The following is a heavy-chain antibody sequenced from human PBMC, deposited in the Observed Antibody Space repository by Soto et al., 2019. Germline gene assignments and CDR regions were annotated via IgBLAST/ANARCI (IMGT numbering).Heavy chain of an antibody. CDR3: ARGIAVPVDPDY. J-gene: IGHJ4*02. CDR1: GYTFTSYA. Sequence: ASVKVSCKASGYTFTSYAMHWVRQAPGQSLEWMGWINAGNGNAKYSQRFQGRVTITRDTSASTAYMDLSSLRSEDTAVYYCARGIAVPVDPDYRGQGTLVTVSS. V-gene: IGHV1-3*01. CDR2: INAGNGNA. D-gene: IGHD6-19*01.